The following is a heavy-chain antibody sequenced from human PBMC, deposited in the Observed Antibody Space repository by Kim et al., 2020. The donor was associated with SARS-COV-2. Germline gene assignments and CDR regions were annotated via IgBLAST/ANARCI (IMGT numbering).Heavy chain of an antibody. V-gene: IGHV1-69*13. CDR2: IIPIFGTA. Sequence: SVKVSCKASGGTFSSYAISWVRQAPGQGLEWMGGIIPIFGTANYAQKFQGRVTITADESTSTAYMELSSLRSEDTAVYYCARERGGYYGSGVEDVWGQGTTVTVSS. J-gene: IGHJ6*02. CDR3: ARERGGYYGSGVEDV. CDR1: GGTFSSYA. D-gene: IGHD3-10*01.